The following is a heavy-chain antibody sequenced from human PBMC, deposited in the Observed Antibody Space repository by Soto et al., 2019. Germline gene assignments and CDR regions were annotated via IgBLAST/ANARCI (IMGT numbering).Heavy chain of an antibody. Sequence: PSETLSLTCTVSGGAISTYYWSWIRQPPGKGLEWIGYIYYTGSTKYNPSLKSRVPISVDTSKNQLSLKLRSVTAADTAVYYCGRIGLYDSDDYYYPDYGGQGTLVTVSS. J-gene: IGHJ4*02. D-gene: IGHD3-22*01. CDR1: GGAISTYY. CDR3: GRIGLYDSDDYYYPDY. V-gene: IGHV4-59*01. CDR2: IYYTGST.